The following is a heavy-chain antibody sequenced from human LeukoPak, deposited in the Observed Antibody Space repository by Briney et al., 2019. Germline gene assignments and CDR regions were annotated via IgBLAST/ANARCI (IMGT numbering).Heavy chain of an antibody. CDR3: ARALESCSPTSCYNNWFDP. CDR1: GFTFNTYR. D-gene: IGHD2-2*02. J-gene: IGHJ5*02. CDR2: ISSSGTYI. Sequence: GGSLRLSCAASGFTFNTYRMNWVRQAPGKGLEWVSSISSSGTYIYYADSVKGRFTISRDNAQNSLFLQMNSLRAEDTAVYYCARALESCSPTSCYNNWFDPWGQGTLVTVSS. V-gene: IGHV3-21*01.